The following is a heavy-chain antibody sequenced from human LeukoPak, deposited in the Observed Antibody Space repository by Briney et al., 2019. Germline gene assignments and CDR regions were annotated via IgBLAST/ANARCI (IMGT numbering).Heavy chain of an antibody. CDR2: IHPGRGDT. J-gene: IGHJ4*02. CDR1: GYTFTDHY. CDR3: ARDRDYGSGIFDY. V-gene: IGHV1-2*02. Sequence: GASVKVSCQALGYTFTDHYFHWLRQAPGQGIEWMGWIHPGRGDTNYAQKFQGRVTMTRDTSISTAYMELNRLRSDDTAVYYCARDRDYGSGIFDYWGQGTLVTVSS. D-gene: IGHD3-10*01.